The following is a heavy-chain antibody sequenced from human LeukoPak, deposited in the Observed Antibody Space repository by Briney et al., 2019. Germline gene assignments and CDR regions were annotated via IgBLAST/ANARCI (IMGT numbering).Heavy chain of an antibody. Sequence: GASVNVSCKASGYSFTSHDMNWVRQATGQGLEWMGWMNPNSSNTGYAQKFQGRVTMTRNTSISTAYMELSSLRSEDTAVYYCARVVADAFDIWGQGTMITVSS. D-gene: IGHD2-15*01. V-gene: IGHV1-8*01. J-gene: IGHJ3*02. CDR2: MNPNSSNT. CDR1: GYSFTSHD. CDR3: ARVVADAFDI.